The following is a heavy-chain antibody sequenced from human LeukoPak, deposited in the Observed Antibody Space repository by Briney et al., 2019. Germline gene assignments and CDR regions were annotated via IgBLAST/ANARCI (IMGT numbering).Heavy chain of an antibody. CDR1: GFTFSSYV. V-gene: IGHV3-23*01. J-gene: IGHJ4*02. Sequence: PGGSLRLSCAASGFTFSSYVMTWVRQAPGKGLEWVSAISGGGGSTYYADSVKGRFTISRDNSKNTLYLQMNSLRAEDTAVYYCAKEQWLVRYYFDYWGQGTLVTVSS. CDR2: ISGGGGST. CDR3: AKEQWLVRYYFDY. D-gene: IGHD6-19*01.